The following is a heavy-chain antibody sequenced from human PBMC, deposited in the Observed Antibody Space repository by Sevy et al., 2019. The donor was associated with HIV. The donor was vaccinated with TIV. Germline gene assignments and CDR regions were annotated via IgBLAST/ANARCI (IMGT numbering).Heavy chain of an antibody. CDR1: GFTFSSYS. V-gene: IGHV3-48*02. J-gene: IGHJ5*02. CDR3: ARELPPRKWFGELYGLRPDLWWFDP. CDR2: LSSSSSTI. D-gene: IGHD3-10*01. Sequence: GGSLRLSCAASGFTFSSYSMNWVRRAPGKGLEWVSYLSSSSSTIDYADSVKGRFTISRDNAKNSLYLQMNSLRDEDTAVYYCARELPPRKWFGELYGLRPDLWWFDPWGQGTLVTVSS.